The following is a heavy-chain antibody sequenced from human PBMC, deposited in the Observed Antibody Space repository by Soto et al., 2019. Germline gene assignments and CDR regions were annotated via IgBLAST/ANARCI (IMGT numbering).Heavy chain of an antibody. Sequence: EVQLVESGGGLVKPGGSLRLSCAASGFTFSSYSMNWVRQAPGKGLEWVSSIRSSSSYIYYADSVKGRFTISRGNAKNSLYLQMNSLRAEDTAVYYCARDTSGSDYGMDVWGQGTTVTVSS. CDR3: ARDTSGSDYGMDV. J-gene: IGHJ6*02. V-gene: IGHV3-21*01. CDR2: IRSSSSYI. D-gene: IGHD3-22*01. CDR1: GFTFSSYS.